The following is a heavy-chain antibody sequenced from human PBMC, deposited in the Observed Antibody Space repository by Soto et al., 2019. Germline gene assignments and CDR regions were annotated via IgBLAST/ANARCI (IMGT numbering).Heavy chain of an antibody. V-gene: IGHV3-48*01. Sequence: EVQLVESGGGLVQPGGSLRLSCVASGFTFSSYSMNWVRQAPGKGLEWVSYISSSGSTMYYADSVKGRFTISRDNAKRSLYLQMNSLRAEDTAVYYCARVGNVLYPPNDYWGQGTLVTVSS. CDR1: GFTFSSYS. D-gene: IGHD2-8*01. CDR3: ARVGNVLYPPNDY. J-gene: IGHJ4*02. CDR2: ISSSGSTM.